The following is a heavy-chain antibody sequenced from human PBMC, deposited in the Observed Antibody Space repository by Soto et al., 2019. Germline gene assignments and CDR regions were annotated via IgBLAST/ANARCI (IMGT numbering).Heavy chain of an antibody. V-gene: IGHV3-53*01. CDR3: ATGHERDHAFDV. CDR2: LYDVDGS. D-gene: IGHD1-1*01. CDR1: GLTISGKKY. J-gene: IGHJ3*01. Sequence: DVQLVESGGGLIQPGESLRLSCAAFGLTISGKKYVAWVRQAPGKGLEWVSALYDVDGSFYADSVTGRFTTSSDSSKTSVYLQRNDLRPDDTAVYYCATGHERDHAFDVWGQGTPVTISS.